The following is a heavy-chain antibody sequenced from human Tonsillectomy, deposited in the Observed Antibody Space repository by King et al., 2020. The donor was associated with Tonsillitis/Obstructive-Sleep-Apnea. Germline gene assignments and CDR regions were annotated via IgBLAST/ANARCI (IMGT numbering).Heavy chain of an antibody. D-gene: IGHD3-10*01. V-gene: IGHV4-59*01. CDR2: MYYSGST. Sequence: QLQESGPGLVKPSETLSLTCTVSGGSISSYYWTWIRQPPGKGLEWLGYMYYSGSTNYNPSLKSRITISVDTSKNQFSLNLSSVTAADTAVYYCARVTIRAFDYWGQGTLVTVSS. CDR3: ARVTIRAFDY. J-gene: IGHJ4*02. CDR1: GGSISSYY.